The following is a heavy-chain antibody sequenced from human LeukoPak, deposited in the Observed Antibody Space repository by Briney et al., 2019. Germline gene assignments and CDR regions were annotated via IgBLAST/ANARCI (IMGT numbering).Heavy chain of an antibody. J-gene: IGHJ4*02. D-gene: IGHD2-2*01. CDR1: GFNYKTYA. V-gene: IGHV3-7*01. CDR2: INQDGGEK. Sequence: GGSLRLSCEGSGFNYKTYAMSWVRQAPGKGLEWVANINQDGGEKYFLDSVKGRFTISRDNAMNSLYLQMNSLRAEDTALYYCATGRSCPTCYLPDYWGQGTLVTVSS. CDR3: ATGRSCPTCYLPDY.